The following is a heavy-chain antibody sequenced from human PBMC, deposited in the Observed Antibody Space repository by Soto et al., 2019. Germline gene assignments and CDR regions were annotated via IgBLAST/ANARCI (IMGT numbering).Heavy chain of an antibody. D-gene: IGHD4-17*01. V-gene: IGHV3-21*01. CDR3: ARGDYGDYSFPFDY. Sequence: GGSLRLSCAASGFTFSSYSMNWVRQAPGKGLEWVSSIGSSSSYIYYADSVKGRFTISRDNAKNSLYLQMNSLRAEDTAVYYCARGDYGDYSFPFDYWGQGTLVTVSS. CDR1: GFTFSSYS. CDR2: IGSSSSYI. J-gene: IGHJ4*02.